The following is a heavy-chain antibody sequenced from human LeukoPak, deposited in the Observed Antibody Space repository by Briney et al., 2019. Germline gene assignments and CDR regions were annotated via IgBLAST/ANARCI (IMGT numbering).Heavy chain of an antibody. CDR2: ISGSGGGT. V-gene: IGHV3-23*01. J-gene: IGHJ4*02. CDR1: GFTFSSYA. D-gene: IGHD6-19*01. Sequence: GGSLRLSCAASGFTFSSYAVSWVRQAPGKGLEWVSAISGSGGGTYYADSVKGRFTISRDNSKNTLYLKMNSLGTEDTAVYYCAKTTTGYSSGRYPGWPVDYWGQGTLVTVSS. CDR3: AKTTTGYSSGRYPGWPVDY.